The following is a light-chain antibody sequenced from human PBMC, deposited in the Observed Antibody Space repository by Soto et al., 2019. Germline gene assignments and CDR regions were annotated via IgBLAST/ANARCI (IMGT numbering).Light chain of an antibody. V-gene: IGKV3-15*01. CDR3: QQYNNWPRT. CDR2: GVS. CDR1: QSVSSN. Sequence: MTQFPSSLSVSPGEGATLSCGASQSVSSNLAWYQQKPGQAPRLLMYGVSTRASGIPARFSGSGSGTEFTLTISSLQSEDFAVYYCQQYNNWPRTFGQGTKVDIK. J-gene: IGKJ1*01.